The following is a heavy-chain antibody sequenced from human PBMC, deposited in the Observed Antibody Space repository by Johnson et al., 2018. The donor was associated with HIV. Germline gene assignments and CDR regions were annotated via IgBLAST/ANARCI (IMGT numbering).Heavy chain of an antibody. D-gene: IGHD3-10*01. CDR3: AIGRGEFPRHAFDI. J-gene: IGHJ3*02. CDR1: GFTFSNYA. V-gene: IGHV3-33*01. Sequence: QVQLVESGGGVVQPGRSLRLSCAASGFTFSNYAMHWVRQAPGKGPEWVAVIWYDGSNNYYADSVKGRFTISKDNSRNTLFLHMNSLRADDTAVYYWAIGRGEFPRHAFDIWGQGTMVTVSS. CDR2: IWYDGSNN.